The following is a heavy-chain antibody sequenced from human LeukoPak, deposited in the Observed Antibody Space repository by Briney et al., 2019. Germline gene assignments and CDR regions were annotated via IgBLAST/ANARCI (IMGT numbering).Heavy chain of an antibody. CDR3: ARDSPLAGVDP. D-gene: IGHD3-10*01. Sequence: GGSLRLSCAASGFTVSSNYMSWVRQAPGKGLEWVSIIYSGGTTYYADSVKGRFTISRDHSKNALYLQMDSLRAEDTAVYYCARDSPLAGVDPWGQGTLVTVSS. J-gene: IGHJ5*02. CDR2: IYSGGTT. CDR1: GFTVSSNY. V-gene: IGHV3-53*01.